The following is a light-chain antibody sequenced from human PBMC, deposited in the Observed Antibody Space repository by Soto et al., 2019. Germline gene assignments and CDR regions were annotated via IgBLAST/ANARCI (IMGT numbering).Light chain of an antibody. J-gene: IGLJ3*02. CDR3: CSYAGSYTWV. V-gene: IGLV2-11*01. CDR2: DVS. Sequence: QSVLTQPRSVSGSPGQSVTISCTGTSSDVGGYNYVSWYQQHPGKAPKLMIYDVSKRPSGVPDRFSGSKSGNTASLTISGIQAEYEADYYCCSYAGSYTWVFGGGTKVTVL. CDR1: SSDVGGYNY.